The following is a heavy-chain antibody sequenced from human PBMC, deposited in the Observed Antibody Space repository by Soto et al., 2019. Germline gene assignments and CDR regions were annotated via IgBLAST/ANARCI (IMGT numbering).Heavy chain of an antibody. D-gene: IGHD3-10*01. V-gene: IGHV3-7*01. CDR3: ARYGPWAFDV. CDR2: IKPDGSEK. Sequence: EVQLVESGGGLVQPGGSLRLSCGASGFTFNTYWMSWVRQAPGKGPEWVTNIKPDGSEKNYVGSVKGRFTISRDNAKNLLYLQMNSLRVEDADLYYCARYGPWAFDVWGQGTLVTVSS. CDR1: GFTFNTYW. J-gene: IGHJ3*01.